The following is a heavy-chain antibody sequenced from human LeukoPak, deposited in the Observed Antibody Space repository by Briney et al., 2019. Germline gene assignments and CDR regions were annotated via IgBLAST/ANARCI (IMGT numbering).Heavy chain of an antibody. V-gene: IGHV3-30-3*01. D-gene: IGHD5-18*01. CDR1: GFTFSSYA. J-gene: IGHJ6*02. CDR2: ISYDGSNK. Sequence: GGSLRLSCAASGFTFSSYAMHWVRQAPGKGLEWVAVISYDGSNKYYADSVKGRFTISRDNSKNTLYLQMNSLRAEDTAVYYCAKGDEYNNGALGGMDVWGQGTTVTVSS. CDR3: AKGDEYNNGALGGMDV.